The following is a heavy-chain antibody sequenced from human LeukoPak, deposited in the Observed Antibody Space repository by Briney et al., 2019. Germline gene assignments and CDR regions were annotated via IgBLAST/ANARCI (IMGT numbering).Heavy chain of an antibody. D-gene: IGHD3-10*01. Sequence: GGSLRLSCAASGFTFSSYGMHWVRQAPGKGLEWVAVISYDGSNKYYADSVKGRFTISRDNSKNTLYLQMNSLRAEDTAVYYCAKNIGVRGDLFQHWGQGTLVTVSS. CDR1: GFTFSSYG. J-gene: IGHJ1*01. V-gene: IGHV3-30*18. CDR2: ISYDGSNK. CDR3: AKNIGVRGDLFQH.